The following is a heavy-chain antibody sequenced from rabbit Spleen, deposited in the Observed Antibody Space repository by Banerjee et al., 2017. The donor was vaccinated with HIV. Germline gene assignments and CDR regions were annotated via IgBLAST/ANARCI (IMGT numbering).Heavy chain of an antibody. CDR2: INAATAKP. V-gene: IGHV1S45*01. CDR3: ARDLVGVIGWNFYL. CDR1: AFSFSDRDV. D-gene: IGHD1-1*01. Sequence: QEQLVESGGGLVKPEGSLTLTCKASAFSFSDRDVMCWVRQAPGKGLEWIACINAATAKPVYATWAKGRFTISRTSSTTVTLRMTSLTAADTATYFCARDLVGVIGWNFYLWGQGTLVTVS. J-gene: IGHJ4*01.